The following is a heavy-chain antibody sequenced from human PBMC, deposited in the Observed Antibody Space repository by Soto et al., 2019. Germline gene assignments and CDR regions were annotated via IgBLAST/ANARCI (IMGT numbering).Heavy chain of an antibody. CDR1: GFSLTTSGVG. V-gene: IGHV2-5*02. D-gene: IGHD3-16*01. J-gene: IGHJ5*02. Sequence: QITLKESGPTLVKPTQTLTLTCTFSGFSLTTSGVGVGWIRQPPGKALEWLALIYWDDDKRYRPSLKSRVSITKDTSKNRVVLIVTNMDPVDTATYYCAHHPYDYISPWGQGTLVTVSS. CDR3: AHHPYDYISP. CDR2: IYWDDDK.